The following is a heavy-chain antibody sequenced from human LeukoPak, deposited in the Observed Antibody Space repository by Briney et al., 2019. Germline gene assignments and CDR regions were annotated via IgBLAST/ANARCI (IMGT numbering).Heavy chain of an antibody. CDR3: ARDPYNGNYGDSYYYFMDA. CDR2: ISSSGSTI. V-gene: IGHV3-11*04. Sequence: GGSLRLSCAASGFTFSDYYMNWIRQAPGKGLEWVSYISSSGSTIYYADSVKGRFTVSRDNAKNSLYLHMNSLRAEDTAVYYCARDPYNGNYGDSYYYFMDAWGKGTTVTISS. J-gene: IGHJ6*03. D-gene: IGHD1-26*01. CDR1: GFTFSDYY.